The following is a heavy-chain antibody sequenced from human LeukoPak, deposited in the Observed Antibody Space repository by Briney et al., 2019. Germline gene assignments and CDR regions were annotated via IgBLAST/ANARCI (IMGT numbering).Heavy chain of an antibody. CDR2: ISGSGGST. CDR3: AKGAQGSARRGAVDY. D-gene: IGHD3-10*01. CDR1: GFTLSSYA. Sequence: GGSLRLSCAASGFTLSSYAMSWVRQAPGEGLEWVSAISGSGGSTYYADSVKGRFTISRDNSKNTLYLQMNSLRAEDTAVYYCAKGAQGSARRGAVDYWGQGTLVTVSS. V-gene: IGHV3-23*01. J-gene: IGHJ4*02.